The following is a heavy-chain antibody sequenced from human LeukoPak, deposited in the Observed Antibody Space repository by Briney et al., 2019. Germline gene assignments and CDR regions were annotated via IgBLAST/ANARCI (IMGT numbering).Heavy chain of an antibody. CDR2: INWSGGRP. Sequence: GGSLRLSCAASGFTFDDYGMSWVRQAPGKGLEWVSGINWSGGRPGYAESMKARFTIYRDNPKNSLYLQMNSLRAEDTALYYCSRGSYYFDYYYYYMDVWGKGTTVTVSS. J-gene: IGHJ6*03. CDR1: GFTFDDYG. D-gene: IGHD1-26*01. CDR3: SRGSYYFDYYYYYMDV. V-gene: IGHV3-20*04.